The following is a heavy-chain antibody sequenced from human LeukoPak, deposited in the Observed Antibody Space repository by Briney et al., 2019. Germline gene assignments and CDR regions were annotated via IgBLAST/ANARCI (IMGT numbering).Heavy chain of an antibody. CDR2: IWYDGSNK. CDR1: GFTFSSYG. J-gene: IGHJ6*02. D-gene: IGHD6-19*01. Sequence: GRSLRLSCTASGFTFSSYGMHWVRQAPGKGLEWVAVIWYDGSNKHYADSVRGRFTISRDSSKNTLYLQMNSLRAEDTAVYYCARDGSGWSRDVWGQGTTVTVSS. V-gene: IGHV3-33*01. CDR3: ARDGSGWSRDV.